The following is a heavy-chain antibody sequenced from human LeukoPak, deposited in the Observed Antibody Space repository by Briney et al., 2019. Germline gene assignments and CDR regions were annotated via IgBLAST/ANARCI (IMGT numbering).Heavy chain of an antibody. CDR3: VRDRYSSGF. Sequence: PGGSLRLSCAASGFTFSDYYMNWIRQAPGKGLEWVSYISGSGSAIYYADSVKGRFTISRDNAENSLYLQMNSLRADDTAVYYCVRDRYSSGFWGQGTLVTVSS. D-gene: IGHD5-18*01. J-gene: IGHJ4*02. V-gene: IGHV3-11*01. CDR1: GFTFSDYY. CDR2: ISGSGSAI.